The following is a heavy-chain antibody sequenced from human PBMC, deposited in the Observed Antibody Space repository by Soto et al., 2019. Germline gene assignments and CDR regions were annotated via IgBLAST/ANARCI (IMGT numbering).Heavy chain of an antibody. J-gene: IGHJ6*02. Sequence: QVQLVQSGAEVKKPGSSVKVSCKASGGTFSSYAISWVRQAPGQGLEWMGGIIPIFGTANYAQKFQGRVTLTADESTSTAYMELSSLRSEDTAVYSCARPDCGGECYYALTSHNYYCMDVWGQGTTVTVSS. CDR1: GGTFSSYA. V-gene: IGHV1-69*01. CDR3: ARPDCGGECYYALTSHNYYCMDV. CDR2: IIPIFGTA. D-gene: IGHD2-21*01.